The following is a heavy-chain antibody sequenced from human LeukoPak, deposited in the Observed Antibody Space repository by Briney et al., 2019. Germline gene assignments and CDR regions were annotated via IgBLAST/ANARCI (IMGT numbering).Heavy chain of an antibody. V-gene: IGHV3-74*01. CDR2: INPDGGIT. D-gene: IGHD5-12*01. CDR3: AKDFTGYSDI. CDR1: EFSLSNYW. J-gene: IGHJ4*02. Sequence: GGSLRLSCVDSEFSLSNYWVHWVRQPPGKGLVWVARINPDGGITNYADSVRSRFTISRDNAKNTLYLQMNSLRAEDTAVYYCAKDFTGYSDIWGQGTLVTVSS.